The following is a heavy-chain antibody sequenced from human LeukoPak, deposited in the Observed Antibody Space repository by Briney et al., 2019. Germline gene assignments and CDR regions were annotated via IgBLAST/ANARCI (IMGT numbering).Heavy chain of an antibody. Sequence: GGSLRLSCAASGFTFSTYAMTWVRQAPGKGLEWVSLISGTGGSTYYADSVKGRFTISRDNSKNTLYLQMNSLRAEDTAVYYCAKANPGYCSSTSCPGYYYYMDVWGKGTTVTISS. CDR2: ISGTGGST. V-gene: IGHV3-23*01. J-gene: IGHJ6*03. CDR1: GFTFSTYA. D-gene: IGHD2-2*01. CDR3: AKANPGYCSSTSCPGYYYYMDV.